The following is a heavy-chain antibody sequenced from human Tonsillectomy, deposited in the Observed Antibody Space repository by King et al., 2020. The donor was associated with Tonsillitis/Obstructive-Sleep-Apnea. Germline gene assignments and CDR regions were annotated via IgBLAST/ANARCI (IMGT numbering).Heavy chain of an antibody. CDR3: ARTWGGDFYFDY. D-gene: IGHD4-17*01. Sequence: QLQESGPGLVKPSETLSLTCTVSGGSISSYYWSWIRQPPGKGLEWIGYIYNSGSTNYNPSLKSRVTISVDTSKNQFSLKLSSVTAADTAVYYCARTWGGDFYFDYWGQGALVIVSS. CDR1: GGSISSYY. CDR2: IYNSGST. J-gene: IGHJ4*02. V-gene: IGHV4-59*08.